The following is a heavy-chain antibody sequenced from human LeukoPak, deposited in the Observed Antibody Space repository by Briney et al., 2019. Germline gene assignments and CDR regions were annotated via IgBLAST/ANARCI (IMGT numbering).Heavy chain of an antibody. D-gene: IGHD1-26*01. J-gene: IGHJ6*03. CDR3: ARDPYSGSYGNYYYYFMDV. V-gene: IGHV3-48*01. CDR1: GFTFSSYS. CDR2: ISSSSSTI. Sequence: GGSLRLSCAASGFTFSSYSMNWVRQAPGKGLEWVSYISSSSSTIYYADSVKGRFTVSRDNAKNSLYLQMNSLRAEDTAVYYCARDPYSGSYGNYYYYFMDVWGKGTTVTISS.